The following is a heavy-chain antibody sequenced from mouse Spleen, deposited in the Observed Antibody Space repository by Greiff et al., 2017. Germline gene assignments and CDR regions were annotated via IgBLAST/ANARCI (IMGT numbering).Heavy chain of an antibody. Sequence: EVQGVESGGGLVKPGGSLKLSCAASGFTFSSYAMSWVRQTPEKRLEWVATISSGGSYTYYPDSVKGRFTISRDNAKNTLYLQMSSLRSEDTAMYYCARQEYGNFMDYWGQGTSVTVSS. D-gene: IGHD2-10*02. CDR1: GFTFSSYA. CDR3: ARQEYGNFMDY. V-gene: IGHV5-9-3*01. J-gene: IGHJ4*01. CDR2: ISSGGSYT.